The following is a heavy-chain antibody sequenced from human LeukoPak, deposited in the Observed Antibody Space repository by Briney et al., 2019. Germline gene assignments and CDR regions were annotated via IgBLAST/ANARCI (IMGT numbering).Heavy chain of an antibody. V-gene: IGHV4-34*01. Sequence: SETLSLTCAVYGGSFSGYYWSWIRQPPGKGLEWIGEINHSGSTNYNPSLKSRVTISVDTSKNQFSLKLSSVTAADTAVYYCARARVFRTTYYYDSSGYHLDYWGQGTLVTVSS. D-gene: IGHD3-22*01. CDR1: GGSFSGYY. CDR2: INHSGST. J-gene: IGHJ4*02. CDR3: ARARVFRTTYYYDSSGYHLDY.